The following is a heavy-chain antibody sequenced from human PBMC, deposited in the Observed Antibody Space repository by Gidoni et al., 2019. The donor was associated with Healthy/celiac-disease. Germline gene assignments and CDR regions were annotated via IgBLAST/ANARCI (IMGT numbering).Heavy chain of an antibody. Sequence: QVQLVESGGGVVQPGRSLRLSCSASGFTFSSYGMHWVRQAPGKGLEWVAVIWYDGSNKYYADSVKGRFTISRDNSKNTLYLQMNSLRAEDTAVYYCARDLYRYSSALTHFYGMDVWGQGTTVTVSS. D-gene: IGHD6-19*01. CDR1: GFTFSSYG. CDR2: IWYDGSNK. V-gene: IGHV3-33*01. CDR3: ARDLYRYSSALTHFYGMDV. J-gene: IGHJ6*02.